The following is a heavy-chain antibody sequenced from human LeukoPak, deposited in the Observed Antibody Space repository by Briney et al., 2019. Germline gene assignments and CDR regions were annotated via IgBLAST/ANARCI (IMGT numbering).Heavy chain of an antibody. V-gene: IGHV4-34*01. Sequence: SETLSLTCALYGGSFTDYLWNWIRQPPGKGLEWIGEINHSGTTSYNPSLKSRVTMSVDTSKKQFSLNLSSVTAADTAVYYCAKSYYYYGLDVWGPGTTVAVSS. J-gene: IGHJ6*02. CDR1: GGSFTDYL. CDR2: INHSGTT. CDR3: AKSYYYYGLDV.